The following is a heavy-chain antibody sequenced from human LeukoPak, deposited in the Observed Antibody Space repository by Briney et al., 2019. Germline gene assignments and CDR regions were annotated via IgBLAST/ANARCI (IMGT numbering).Heavy chain of an antibody. V-gene: IGHV1-46*01. CDR2: INPSGGST. Sequence: ASVKVSCKASGYTFTSYYMHWVRQAPGQGLEWMGIINPSGGSTSYAQKFQGRVTMTRDTSTSTVYMELSSLRSEDTAVYYCARDPPLVGATTGYLDYWGQGTLVTVSS. CDR3: ARDPPLVGATTGYLDY. CDR1: GYTFTSYY. J-gene: IGHJ4*02. D-gene: IGHD1-26*01.